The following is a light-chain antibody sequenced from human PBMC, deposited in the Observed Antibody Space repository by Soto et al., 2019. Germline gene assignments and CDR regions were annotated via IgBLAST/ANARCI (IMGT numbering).Light chain of an antibody. CDR2: DSS. J-gene: IGKJ1*01. CDR3: QQYARSSWT. Sequence: DIVLTQSPDTLSLSPRERVTLSCRASQRVSLSYLVWYQQKPGQAPRLLIYDSSTRASGVPDRFEGGGSGTDFTHTITSLEPEDSAVYYCQQYARSSWTFGQGTKLEIK. V-gene: IGKV3-20*01. CDR1: QRVSLSY.